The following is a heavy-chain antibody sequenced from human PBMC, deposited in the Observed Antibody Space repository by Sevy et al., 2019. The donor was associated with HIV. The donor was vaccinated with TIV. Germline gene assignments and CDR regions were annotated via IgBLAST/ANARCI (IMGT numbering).Heavy chain of an antibody. J-gene: IGHJ4*02. CDR1: GFTFSTYN. V-gene: IGHV3-21*01. CDR3: ARDRTYGSFIDY. D-gene: IGHD3-10*01. CDR2: IWSSSSYI. Sequence: RGSLRLSCAASGFTFSTYNMNWVRQAPGKGLEWVSSIWSSSSYIYYADSVKGRFTISRDNAKISLYLQMNSLKVEDTAVYYCARDRTYGSFIDYWGQGTLVTVSS.